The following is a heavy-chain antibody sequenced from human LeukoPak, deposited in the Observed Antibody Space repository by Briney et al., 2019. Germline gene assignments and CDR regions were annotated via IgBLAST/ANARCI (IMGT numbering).Heavy chain of an antibody. CDR2: ISYDGSNK. CDR1: GFTFNSYA. CDR3: AKGHASGVDY. Sequence: GRSLRLSCAASGFTFNSYAMHWVRQAPGKGLEWVAVISYDGSNKYYADSVKGRFTISRDNSKNTLYLQMNSLRAEDTAVYYCAKGHASGVDYWGQGTLVTVSS. D-gene: IGHD2-2*01. V-gene: IGHV3-30*04. J-gene: IGHJ4*02.